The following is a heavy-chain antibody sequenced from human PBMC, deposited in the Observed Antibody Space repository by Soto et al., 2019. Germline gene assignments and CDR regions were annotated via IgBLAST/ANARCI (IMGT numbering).Heavy chain of an antibody. D-gene: IGHD1-1*01. CDR3: ARGMYMAWCDP. Sequence: VQSGAEVKKPGASVKVSCKASGYNFIGYGITWVRQAPGQGLEWMGWISAYNGNSNYAQSRQDRVTMTTDSSTATAYLELRSLSPDDTAVYFCARGMYMAWCDPWGQGTPVTVSS. CDR1: GYNFIGYG. J-gene: IGHJ5*02. CDR2: ISAYNGNS. V-gene: IGHV1-18*01.